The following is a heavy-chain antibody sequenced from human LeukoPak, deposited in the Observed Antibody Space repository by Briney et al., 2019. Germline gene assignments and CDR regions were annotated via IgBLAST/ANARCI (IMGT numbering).Heavy chain of an antibody. D-gene: IGHD4-17*01. Sequence: PGRSLRLSCVASGFTFCSYGMHWVRQAPGKGLEWVAVLWYDGSKKYYADFVKGRFTISRDNSKNTLHLQMNSLRAEDTALYYCARDRYGATPDAFDIWGQGTMVTVSS. CDR1: GFTFCSYG. J-gene: IGHJ3*02. V-gene: IGHV3-33*01. CDR3: ARDRYGATPDAFDI. CDR2: LWYDGSKK.